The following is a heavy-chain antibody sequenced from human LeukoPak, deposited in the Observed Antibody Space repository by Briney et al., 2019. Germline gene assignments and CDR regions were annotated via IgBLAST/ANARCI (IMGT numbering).Heavy chain of an antibody. V-gene: IGHV3-30*01. J-gene: IGHJ4*02. CDR2: ITYDGSNK. D-gene: IGHD3-3*01. Sequence: GRSLRLSCAASGFTFSSYAMHWVRQAPGKGLEWVAGITYDGSNKYYADSVRGRFTISRDNSKNTLYLQMNSLRAEDTAVYYCARAPQRYDFWSGYYTVWGQGTLVTVSS. CDR3: ARAPQRYDFWSGYYTV. CDR1: GFTFSSYA.